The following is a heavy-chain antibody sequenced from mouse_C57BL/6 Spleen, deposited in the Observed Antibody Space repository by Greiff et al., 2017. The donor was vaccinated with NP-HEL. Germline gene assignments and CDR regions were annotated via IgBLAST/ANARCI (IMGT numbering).Heavy chain of an antibody. V-gene: IGHV1-64*01. CDR3: ARGYSNYEDYYAMDY. Sequence: VQLQQPGAELVKPGASVKLSCKASGYTFTSYWMHWVKQRPGQGLEWIGMIHPNSGSTNYNEKFKSKATLTVDKSSSTAYMQLSSLTSEDSAVYYCARGYSNYEDYYAMDYWGQGTSVTVSS. J-gene: IGHJ4*01. CDR1: GYTFTSYW. CDR2: IHPNSGST. D-gene: IGHD2-5*01.